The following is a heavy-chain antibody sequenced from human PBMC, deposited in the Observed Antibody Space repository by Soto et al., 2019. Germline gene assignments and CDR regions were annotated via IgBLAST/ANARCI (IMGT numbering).Heavy chain of an antibody. CDR1: GFIFSTYG. D-gene: IGHD4-17*01. Sequence: QVQLVESGGGVVQPGRSLRLSCAASGFIFSTYGLHWVRQAPGKGLEWLSVISYDGNNKYYADSVKGRFTISRDNSKKTLWMQMDSLRTEDRAVYYCAKDLLLTTITTVGAWGQGTLVTVSS. V-gene: IGHV3-30*18. CDR2: ISYDGNNK. J-gene: IGHJ5*02. CDR3: AKDLLLTTITTVGA.